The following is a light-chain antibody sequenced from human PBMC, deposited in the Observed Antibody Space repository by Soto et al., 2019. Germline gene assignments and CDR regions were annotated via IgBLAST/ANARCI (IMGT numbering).Light chain of an antibody. CDR3: CSYAGSITYV. J-gene: IGLJ1*01. CDR2: EVN. V-gene: IGLV2-23*02. CDR1: SSDVGSDNL. Sequence: QSALTRPASVSGSPGQSITISCTGTSSDVGSDNLVSWYQQHPGKAPKFIIYEVNQRPAGVSYRFSGSKSGNTAYLTISGLQAEDEADYYCCSYAGSITYVFGTGTKLTVL.